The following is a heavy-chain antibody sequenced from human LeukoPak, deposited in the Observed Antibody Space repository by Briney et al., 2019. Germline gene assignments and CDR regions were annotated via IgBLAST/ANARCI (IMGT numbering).Heavy chain of an antibody. J-gene: IGHJ4*02. CDR1: GGTFSSYA. D-gene: IGHD6-19*01. CDR2: IIPILGIA. V-gene: IGHV1-69*04. Sequence: GASVKVSCKASGGTFSSYAISWVRQAPGQGLEWMGRIIPILGIANYAQKFQGRVTITADKSTSTAYMELSSLRSEDTAVYYCARDPFRSVAGTHFFDYWGQGTLVTVSS. CDR3: ARDPFRSVAGTHFFDY.